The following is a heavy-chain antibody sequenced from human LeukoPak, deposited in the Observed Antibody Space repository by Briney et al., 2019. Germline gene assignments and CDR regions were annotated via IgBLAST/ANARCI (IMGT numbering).Heavy chain of an antibody. CDR2: TNHSGST. Sequence: KPSETLSLTCTVSGGSISSYYWSWIRQPPGKGLEWIGETNHSGSTNYNPSLKSRVTISVDTSKKQFSLKLSSVTAADTAVYYCARARGRSYYYDSSGYSFDYWGQGTLVTVSS. J-gene: IGHJ4*02. CDR3: ARARGRSYYYDSSGYSFDY. D-gene: IGHD3-22*01. V-gene: IGHV4-34*01. CDR1: GGSISSYY.